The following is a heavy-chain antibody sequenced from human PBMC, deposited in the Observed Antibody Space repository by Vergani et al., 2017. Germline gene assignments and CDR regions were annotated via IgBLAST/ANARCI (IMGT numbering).Heavy chain of an antibody. CDR2: IYHSGST. Sequence: QVQLQESGPGLVKPPGTLSLTCAVSGGSISSSNWWSWVRQPPGKGLEWIGEIYHSGSTNYNPSLKSRVTTSVDTSKNQFSLKLSSVTAADTAVYYCARGYYRYHDGTGYWEFDYWGQGTLVTVSS. V-gene: IGHV4-4*03. CDR1: GGSISSSNW. CDR3: ARGYYRYHDGTGYWEFDY. D-gene: IGHD3-22*01. J-gene: IGHJ4*02.